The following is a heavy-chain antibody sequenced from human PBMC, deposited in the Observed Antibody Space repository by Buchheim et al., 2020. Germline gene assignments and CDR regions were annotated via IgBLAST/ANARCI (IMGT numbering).Heavy chain of an antibody. CDR3: AREGYCSGGSCYWDH. D-gene: IGHD2-15*01. CDR2: IYPSGNT. J-gene: IGHJ4*02. CDR1: GGSISTYY. Sequence: QVQLQESGPGLVEPSETLSLICSVSGGSISTYYWSWIRQPPGKGLEWIGFIYPSGNTDYNSSLKSRVIMSVATSKNHFSLKLTSVTAADTAVYYCAREGYCSGGSCYWDHWGQGAL. V-gene: IGHV4-4*07.